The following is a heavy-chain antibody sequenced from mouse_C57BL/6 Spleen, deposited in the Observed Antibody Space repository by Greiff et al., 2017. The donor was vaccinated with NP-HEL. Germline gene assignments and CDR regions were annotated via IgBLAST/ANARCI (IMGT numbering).Heavy chain of an antibody. D-gene: IGHD2-4*01. J-gene: IGHJ3*01. Sequence: VQLLEPGAELVRPGSSVKLSCKASGYTFTSYWMHWVRQRPIQGLEWIGNIDPSDSENHYNQKFTDKATFTVDTSSNTAYIQLSSLTSEDSAVYYCARVDYDGGGLAYWGQGTLVTVSA. CDR1: GYTFTSYW. CDR3: ARVDYDGGGLAY. V-gene: IGHV1-52*01. CDR2: IDPSDSEN.